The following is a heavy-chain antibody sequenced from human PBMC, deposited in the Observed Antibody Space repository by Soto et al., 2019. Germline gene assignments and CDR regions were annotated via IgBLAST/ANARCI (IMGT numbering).Heavy chain of an antibody. Sequence: GGSLRLSCAASGFTFRSYGMHWVRQAPGKGLEWVAVIWSDGDNKYYADSVKGRFTISRDNSKNSLYLQMNSLRAEDTAVYYCARVMYYYDSSGYPYWGQGTLVTVSS. CDR3: ARVMYYYDSSGYPY. CDR1: GFTFRSYG. CDR2: IWSDGDNK. V-gene: IGHV3-33*01. D-gene: IGHD3-22*01. J-gene: IGHJ4*02.